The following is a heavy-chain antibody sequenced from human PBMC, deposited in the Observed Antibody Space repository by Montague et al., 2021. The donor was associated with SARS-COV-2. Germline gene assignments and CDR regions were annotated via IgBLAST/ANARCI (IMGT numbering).Heavy chain of an antibody. CDR2: ISSSSSYI. CDR1: GFTFSNSA. Sequence: SLRLSCAASGFTFSNSAMNWVRQAPGKGLEWVSSISSSSSYIYYADSVKGRFTISRDNAKNSLYLQMNSLRAEDTAVYYCARGYDFWSGGYYYYYGMDVWGQGTTVTVSS. CDR3: ARGYDFWSGGYYYYYGMDV. D-gene: IGHD3-3*01. V-gene: IGHV3-21*01. J-gene: IGHJ6*02.